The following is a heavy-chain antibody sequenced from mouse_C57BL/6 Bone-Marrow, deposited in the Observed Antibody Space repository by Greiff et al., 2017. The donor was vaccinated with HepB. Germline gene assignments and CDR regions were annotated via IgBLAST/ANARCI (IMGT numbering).Heavy chain of an antibody. V-gene: IGHV7-1*01. CDR2: SRNKANDYTT. D-gene: IGHD1-1*01. CDR3: ARDAYYYGSSYDMDY. CDR1: GFTFSAFY. Sequence: EVQVVESGGGLVQSGRSLRLSCATSGFTFSAFYMEWVRQAPGKGLEWIAASRNKANDYTTEYSASVKGRFIVSRDTSQSILYLQMNALRAEDTAIYYCARDAYYYGSSYDMDYWGQGPSVTVSS. J-gene: IGHJ4*01.